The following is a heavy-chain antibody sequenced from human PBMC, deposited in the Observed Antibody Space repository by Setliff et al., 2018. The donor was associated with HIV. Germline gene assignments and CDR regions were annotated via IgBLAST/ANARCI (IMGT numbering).Heavy chain of an antibody. V-gene: IGHV4-59*11. CDR2: VYFSGDA. CDR1: GGSISSHY. Sequence: SETLSLTCTVSGGSISSHYWSWIRQPPGKGLEWIGNVYFSGDATYNPSLKSRVTISIQTSRSQFSLTLRSVTAADTATYYCARDLASSYFDFWGQGALVTVSS. D-gene: IGHD3-16*01. CDR3: ARDLASSYFDF. J-gene: IGHJ4*02.